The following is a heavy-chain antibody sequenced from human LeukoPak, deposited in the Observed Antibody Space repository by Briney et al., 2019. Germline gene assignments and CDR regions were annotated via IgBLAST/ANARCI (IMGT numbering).Heavy chain of an antibody. CDR2: IKQDGSEK. CDR3: AREEAVLRYFDWLSSTFMDV. J-gene: IGHJ6*03. D-gene: IGHD3-9*01. CDR1: GFTFRKYN. V-gene: IGHV3-7*01. Sequence: GGSLRLSCAASGFTFRKYNMNWVRQAPGKGLEWVANIKQDGSEKYYVDSVKGRFTISRDNAKNSLYLQMNSLRAEDTAVYYCAREEAVLRYFDWLSSTFMDVWGKGTTVTVSS.